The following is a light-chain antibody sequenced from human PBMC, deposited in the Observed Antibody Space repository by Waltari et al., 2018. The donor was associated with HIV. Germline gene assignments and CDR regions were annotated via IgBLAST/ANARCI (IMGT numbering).Light chain of an antibody. CDR1: SSDVGGYNY. V-gene: IGLV2-14*01. J-gene: IGLJ3*02. CDR2: EVS. Sequence: QSALTQPASVSGSPGQSITISCIGTSSDVGGYNYGSWYQQHPGKAPKFMIYEVSNRPSGVSNRFSGSKSGNTSSLTISGLQAEDEADYYCSSYTSSTTWVFGGGTKVTVL. CDR3: SSYTSSTTWV.